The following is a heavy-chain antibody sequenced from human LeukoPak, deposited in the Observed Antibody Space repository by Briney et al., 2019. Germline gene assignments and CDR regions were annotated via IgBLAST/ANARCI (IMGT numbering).Heavy chain of an antibody. CDR2: IYYSGNT. D-gene: IGHD3-10*01. V-gene: IGHV4-39*07. J-gene: IGHJ4*02. CDR1: GFTFSSYE. Sequence: GSLRLSCAASGFTFSSYEMNWVRQAPGKGLEWIGSIYYSGNTYYNSSLKSRVTISRDTSKNQFSLNLFSVTAADTAMYYCTRANGYGLIDYWGQGTLVTVSS. CDR3: TRANGYGLIDY.